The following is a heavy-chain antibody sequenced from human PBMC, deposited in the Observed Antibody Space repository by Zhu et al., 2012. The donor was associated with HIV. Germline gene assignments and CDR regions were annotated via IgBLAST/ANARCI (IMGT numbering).Heavy chain of an antibody. CDR2: VNHSGNT. CDR3: ARLTSGLTSG. V-gene: IGHV4-34*02. Sequence: QVQLQQWGAGLLKPSETLPLTCAVYGGSLSGYYWSWIRQPPGKGLEWIGEVNHSGNTNYKPSLQSRVTISVDRSKNQFSLKLTSVTAADTAVYYCARLTSGLTSGWGQGTLVTVSS. D-gene: IGHD6-19*01. J-gene: IGHJ4*02. CDR1: GGSLSGYY.